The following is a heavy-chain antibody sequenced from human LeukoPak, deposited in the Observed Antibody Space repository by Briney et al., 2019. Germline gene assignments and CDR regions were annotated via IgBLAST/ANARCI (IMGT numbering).Heavy chain of an antibody. J-gene: IGHJ4*02. CDR3: SRSLEY. Sequence: RGGSLRLSCTASGFTFSHYWMDWVRQAPGKGMEWVANINQDGSVRYYVDSVKGRFTISRDNTKNSLSLRMDSLRDDDTAVYYCSRSLEYSGQGTLVTVS. CDR2: INQDGSVR. V-gene: IGHV3-7*01. CDR1: GFTFSHYW.